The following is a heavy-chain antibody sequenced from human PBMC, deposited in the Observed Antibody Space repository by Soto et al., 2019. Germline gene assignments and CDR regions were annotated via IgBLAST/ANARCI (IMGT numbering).Heavy chain of an antibody. Sequence: QVQLVESGGGVVQPGRSLRLSCAASGFTFSSYGMHWVRQAPGKGLEWVAVIWYDGSNQYYADSVKGRFTISRDNSKNMLYLQMNSLRAEDTAVYYCARDDGYSSSWSPIDYWGQGTLVTVSS. V-gene: IGHV3-33*01. J-gene: IGHJ4*02. CDR1: GFTFSSYG. CDR2: IWYDGSNQ. CDR3: ARDDGYSSSWSPIDY. D-gene: IGHD6-13*01.